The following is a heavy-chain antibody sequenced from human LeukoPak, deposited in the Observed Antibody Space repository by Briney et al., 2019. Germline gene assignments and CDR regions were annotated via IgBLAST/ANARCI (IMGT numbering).Heavy chain of an antibody. V-gene: IGHV4-34*01. Sequence: SETLSLTCAVYGGSFSGYYWSWIRQPPGKGLEWIGEINHSGSTNYNPSLKSRVTISVDTSKNKFSLKLSSVTGADTAVYYCARLLDIVVVVAAYFDYWGQGTLVTVSS. J-gene: IGHJ4*02. D-gene: IGHD2-15*01. CDR1: GGSFSGYY. CDR2: INHSGST. CDR3: ARLLDIVVVVAAYFDY.